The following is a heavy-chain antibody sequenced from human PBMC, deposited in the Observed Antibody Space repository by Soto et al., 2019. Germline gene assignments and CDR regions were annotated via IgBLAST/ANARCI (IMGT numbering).Heavy chain of an antibody. Sequence: QVQLVQSGAEVKKPGSSVKVSCKASGGTFSSYAISWVRQAPGHGLEWMGGIMPIFGTTNYAQKCQGRVTITADESTSTAYMELSSLRSEDTAVYYCASDYDFWSGYPEPYYYYYGMDVWGQGTTVTVSS. CDR1: GGTFSSYA. D-gene: IGHD3-3*01. V-gene: IGHV1-69*01. CDR2: IMPIFGTT. J-gene: IGHJ6*02. CDR3: ASDYDFWSGYPEPYYYYYGMDV.